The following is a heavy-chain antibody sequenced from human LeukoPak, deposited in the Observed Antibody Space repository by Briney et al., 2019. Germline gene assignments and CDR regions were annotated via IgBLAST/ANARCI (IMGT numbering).Heavy chain of an antibody. CDR2: IYYSGST. D-gene: IGHD5-24*01. CDR3: ARGEMATIYFDY. V-gene: IGHV4-31*03. J-gene: IGHJ4*02. Sequence: SETLSLTCTVSGGSISSGGYYWSWIRQHPGKGLEWIGYIYYSGSTYYNPSLKSRVTISVDTSKNQFSLKLSSVTAADTAVYYWARGEMATIYFDYWGQGTLVTVSS. CDR1: GGSISSGGYY.